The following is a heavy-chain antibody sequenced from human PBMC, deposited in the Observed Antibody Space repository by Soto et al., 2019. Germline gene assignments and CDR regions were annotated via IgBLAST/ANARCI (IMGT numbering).Heavy chain of an antibody. CDR1: GGSISSGGYY. J-gene: IGHJ5*02. Sequence: QVQLQESGPRLVKPSQTLSLTCTVSGGSISSGGYYWSWIRQHPGKGLEWIGYIYYSGSTYDNPSLKSRVTISVDTSKNQFSLKLSSVTAADTVVYYCARVRGIAVARTTLGFDTWGQGTLVTVSS. CDR3: ARVRGIAVARTTLGFDT. D-gene: IGHD6-19*01. V-gene: IGHV4-31*03. CDR2: IYYSGST.